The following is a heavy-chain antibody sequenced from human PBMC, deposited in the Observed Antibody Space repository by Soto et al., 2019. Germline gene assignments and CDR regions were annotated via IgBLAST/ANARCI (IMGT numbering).Heavy chain of an antibody. J-gene: IGHJ4*02. CDR1: GGSISSSSYY. CDR3: ARRNDFWSGYSSDY. V-gene: IGHV4-39*01. Sequence: KSSETLSLTCTVSGGSISSSSYYWGWIRQPPGKGLEWIGSIYYSGSTYYNPSLKSRVTISVDTSKNQFSLKLSSVTAADTAVYYCARRNDFWSGYSSDYWGQGTLVTVSS. CDR2: IYYSGST. D-gene: IGHD3-3*01.